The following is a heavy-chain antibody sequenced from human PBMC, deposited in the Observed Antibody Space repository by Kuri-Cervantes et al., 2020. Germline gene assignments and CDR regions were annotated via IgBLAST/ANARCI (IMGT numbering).Heavy chain of an antibody. CDR1: GFTFDEYA. Sequence: GESLRISCAASGFTFDEYAMSWVRPAPGKGLEWVSAISGSGGSTYYADAVKGRFTISRDNSKNTLYLQMNSLRAEDTAVYYCAKVVAYGSGSYYNDWGQGTLVTVSS. CDR2: ISGSGGST. CDR3: AKVVAYGSGSYYND. V-gene: IGHV3-23*01. D-gene: IGHD3-10*01. J-gene: IGHJ4*02.